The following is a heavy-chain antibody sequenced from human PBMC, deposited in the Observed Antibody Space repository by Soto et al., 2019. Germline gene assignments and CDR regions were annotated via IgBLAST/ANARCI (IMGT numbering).Heavy chain of an antibody. Sequence: ITLKESGPTVVKPTQTLTLTCTFSGFSLSTTEMGVGWIRQPPGKALEWLALIYWDDDKRYRPSLKSRLTITKDTSKNQVVLTMTNMDPVDTATYWCVHSTDNTWFGELILAFDYWGQGTLVTVSS. V-gene: IGHV2-5*02. D-gene: IGHD3-10*01. CDR1: GFSLSTTEMG. CDR3: VHSTDNTWFGELILAFDY. CDR2: IYWDDDK. J-gene: IGHJ4*02.